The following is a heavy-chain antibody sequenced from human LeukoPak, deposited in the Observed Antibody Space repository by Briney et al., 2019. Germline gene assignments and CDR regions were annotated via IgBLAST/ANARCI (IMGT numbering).Heavy chain of an antibody. V-gene: IGHV4-34*01. D-gene: IGHD2-2*01. CDR1: GGSFSGYY. J-gene: IGHJ4*02. CDR2: INHSGHT. Sequence: SETLSLTCAVYGGSFSGYYWSWIRQPPGKGLEWIGEINHSGHTNYNPSLKSRVTISVDTSKNQFSLKLSSVTAADTAVYYCARIHCSSTSCHHYWGQGTLVTVSS. CDR3: ARIHCSSTSCHHY.